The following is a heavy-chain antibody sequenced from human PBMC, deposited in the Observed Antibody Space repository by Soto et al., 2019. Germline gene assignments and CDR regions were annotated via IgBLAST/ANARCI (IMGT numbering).Heavy chain of an antibody. CDR2: ISWNSGSI. CDR1: GFTFDDYA. Sequence: EVQLVESGGGLVQPGRSLRLSCAASGFTFDDYAMHWVRQAPGKGLEWVSGISWNSGSIGYADSVKGRFTISRDNAKNSLYLQMNSLRAEDTALYYCASEYQLLSGGFHYYYGMDVWGQGTTVTVSS. V-gene: IGHV3-9*01. D-gene: IGHD2-2*01. CDR3: ASEYQLLSGGFHYYYGMDV. J-gene: IGHJ6*02.